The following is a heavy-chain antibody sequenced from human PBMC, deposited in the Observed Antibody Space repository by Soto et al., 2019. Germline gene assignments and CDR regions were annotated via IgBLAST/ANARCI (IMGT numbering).Heavy chain of an antibody. V-gene: IGHV1-46*01. Sequence: SVKVSCKASGYNFTSHYIHWVRQAPGQRLESMGIIYPRGGSTIYAQKFQGKVTMTRDTSTHTLYMELSSLRSEDTAIYYCARVGYSSTGTTLHFHGLDVWGQGTTVTVSS. CDR1: GYNFTSHY. D-gene: IGHD3-22*01. J-gene: IGHJ6*02. CDR2: IYPRGGST. CDR3: ARVGYSSTGTTLHFHGLDV.